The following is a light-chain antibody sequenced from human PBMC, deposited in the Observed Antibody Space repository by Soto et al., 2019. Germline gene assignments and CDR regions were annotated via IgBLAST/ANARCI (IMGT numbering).Light chain of an antibody. CDR3: SSYTSNSFYV. CDR2: EVA. V-gene: IGLV2-14*01. J-gene: IGLJ1*01. Sequence: QSALTQPASVSGSPGQSITISCTRTSSDISADNYVSWYQQHPGKAPKLIIYEVADRPSGLSNRFSGSKSGNTASLTISRLQPEDEADYYCSSYTSNSFYVFGTGTKLTVL. CDR1: SSDISADNY.